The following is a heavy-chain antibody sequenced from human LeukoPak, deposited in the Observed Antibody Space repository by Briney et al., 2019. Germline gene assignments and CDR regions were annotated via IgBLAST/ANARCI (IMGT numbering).Heavy chain of an antibody. V-gene: IGHV3-74*01. CDR3: AKRGDGGAWYDY. CDR2: ISADGSNT. Sequence: GGSLRLSCALSGFTFSTYWMEWVRQVPGKGLVWVSRISADGSNTAYADSVKGRFTISRDNAKNTMYLQMSSLRAEDTAVYYCAKRGDGGAWYDYWGQGTLVIVSS. J-gene: IGHJ4*02. CDR1: GFTFSTYW. D-gene: IGHD6-19*01.